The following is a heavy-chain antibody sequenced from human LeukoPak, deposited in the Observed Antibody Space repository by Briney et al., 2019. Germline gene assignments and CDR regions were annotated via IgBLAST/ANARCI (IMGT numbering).Heavy chain of an antibody. D-gene: IGHD4-23*01. CDR3: ARGVLGYGRNDAFDI. CDR2: IHSSDSYI. CDR1: GFTFSSYY. J-gene: IGHJ3*02. V-gene: IGHV3-21*01. Sequence: GGSLRLSCAASGFTFSSYYMNWVRQAPGKGLEWVSSIHSSDSYINYADSVRGRFTISRDNAKSSLYLQMNSLRAEDTAVYYCARGVLGYGRNDAFDIWGQGTMVTVSS.